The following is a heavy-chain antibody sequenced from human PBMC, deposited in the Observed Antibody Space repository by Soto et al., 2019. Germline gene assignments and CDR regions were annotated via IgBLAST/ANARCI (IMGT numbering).Heavy chain of an antibody. J-gene: IGHJ4*02. CDR2: IKQDGSEK. CDR1: GFTFSSCS. V-gene: IGHV3-7*01. D-gene: IGHD3-10*01. Sequence: GGSLRLSCAASGFTFSSCSMNWVRQAPGKGLEWVANIKQDGSEKYYVDSVKGRFTISRDNAKNSLYLQMNSLRAEDTAVYYCARDYGSGSYYMVDYWGQGTLVTVSS. CDR3: ARDYGSGSYYMVDY.